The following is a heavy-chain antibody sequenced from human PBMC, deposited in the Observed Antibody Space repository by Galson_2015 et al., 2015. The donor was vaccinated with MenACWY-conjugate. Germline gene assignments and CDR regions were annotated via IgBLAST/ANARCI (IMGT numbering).Heavy chain of an antibody. CDR1: GFSFSSYG. D-gene: IGHD3-22*01. V-gene: IGHV3-30*18. J-gene: IGHJ4*02. Sequence: SLRLSCAASGFSFSSYGVHWVRQPPGKGLEWVAIISYDGSKKYYADFVKGRFTISRDDSKNMLYLQMNSLRAEDTAVYYCAKDTYDYDSSGYYVFDSWGQGTLVTVSS. CDR2: ISYDGSKK. CDR3: AKDTYDYDSSGYYVFDS.